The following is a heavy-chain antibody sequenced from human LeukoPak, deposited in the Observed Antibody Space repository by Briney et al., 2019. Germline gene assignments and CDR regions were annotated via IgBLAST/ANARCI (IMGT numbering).Heavy chain of an antibody. D-gene: IGHD5-18*01. CDR1: GYTFTSYG. V-gene: IGHV1-18*01. CDR2: ISAYNGNT. CDR3: ARVDTALQDYYMDV. Sequence: GASVKVSCKASGYTFTSYGISLVRQAPGQGLEWMGWISAYNGNTNYAQKLQGRVTMTTDTSTSTAYMELRSPRSDDTAVYYCARVDTALQDYYMDVWGKGTTVTVSS. J-gene: IGHJ6*03.